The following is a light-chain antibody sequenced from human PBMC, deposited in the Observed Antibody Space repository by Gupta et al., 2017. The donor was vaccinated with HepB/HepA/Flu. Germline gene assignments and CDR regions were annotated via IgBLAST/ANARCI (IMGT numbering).Light chain of an antibody. CDR1: QEISSS. Sequence: DIQMTQSPSSVSASVGDRVTITCRASQEISSSLAWYQQKPGQAPKLLIYGATTVQNGVPSKFSGSGSGTDFTLTISSLQPEDFATYFCQQAHSFPFTFGQGTKMEI. CDR3: QQAHSFPFT. V-gene: IGKV1D-12*01. J-gene: IGKJ2*01. CDR2: GAT.